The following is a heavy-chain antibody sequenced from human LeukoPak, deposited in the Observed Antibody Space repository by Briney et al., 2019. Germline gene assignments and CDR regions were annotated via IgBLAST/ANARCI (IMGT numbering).Heavy chain of an antibody. V-gene: IGHV4-39*01. CDR2: IYYSGST. J-gene: IGHJ4*02. Sequence: SETLSLTCTVSGGSISTYYWGWIRQPPGKGLEWIGSIYYSGSTYYNPSLKSRVTISVDTSKNQFSLKLSSVTAADTAVYYCARKDYYDSSGYQYYFDYWGQGTLVTVSS. CDR3: ARKDYYDSSGYQYYFDY. CDR1: GGSISTYY. D-gene: IGHD3-22*01.